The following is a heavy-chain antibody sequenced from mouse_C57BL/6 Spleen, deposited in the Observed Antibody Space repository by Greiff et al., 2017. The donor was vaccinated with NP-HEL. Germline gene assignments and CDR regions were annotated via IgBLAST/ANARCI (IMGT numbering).Heavy chain of an antibody. CDR2: ISAGGSYT. Sequence: EVKLVESGGGLVKPGGSLKLSCAASGFTFSSYAMSWVRQTPEKRLEWVATISAGGSYTYYPDNVKGRFTISRDNAKNNLYLQMSQLKSEDTAMYYWARDRYYGSSYWYFDVWGTGTTVTVSS. CDR1: GFTFSSYA. V-gene: IGHV5-4*01. D-gene: IGHD1-1*01. J-gene: IGHJ1*03. CDR3: ARDRYYGSSYWYFDV.